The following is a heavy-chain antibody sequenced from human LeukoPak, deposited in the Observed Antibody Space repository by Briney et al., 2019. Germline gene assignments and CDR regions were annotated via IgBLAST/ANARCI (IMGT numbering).Heavy chain of an antibody. D-gene: IGHD3-10*01. V-gene: IGHV3-30*18. CDR2: ISSDGSVT. Sequence: GGSLRLSCAASQFTFSSYDMHWVRQAPGKGLHWVAIISSDGSVTYYADSVKGRFTISRDNSKDTLYLQMNGLTAEDTAMYYCAKGLGYYASGTYYNRIPNPWGQGTLVTVSS. J-gene: IGHJ5*02. CDR1: QFTFSSYD. CDR3: AKGLGYYASGTYYNRIPNP.